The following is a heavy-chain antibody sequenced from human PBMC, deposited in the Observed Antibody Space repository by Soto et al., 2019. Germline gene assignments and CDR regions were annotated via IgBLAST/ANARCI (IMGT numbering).Heavy chain of an antibody. Sequence: QVQLVQSGAEVKKPGSSVKVSCKASGGTFSSYTISRVRQAPGQGLEWMGRIIPILGIANYAQKFQGRVTITADKSTSTAYMELSSLRSEDTAVYYCAGPGIAAAAFDYWGQGTLVTVSS. CDR3: AGPGIAAAAFDY. J-gene: IGHJ4*02. V-gene: IGHV1-69*02. CDR1: GGTFSSYT. D-gene: IGHD6-13*01. CDR2: IIPILGIA.